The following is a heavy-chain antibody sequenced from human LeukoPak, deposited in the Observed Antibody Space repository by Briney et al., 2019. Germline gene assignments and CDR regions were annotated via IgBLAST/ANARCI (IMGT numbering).Heavy chain of an antibody. CDR1: GFTFSSHW. V-gene: IGHV3-7*01. CDR3: ARVQRGHNIVVVPAASLPGGYYYYYMDV. Sequence: GGSLRLSCAASGFTFSSHWMNWVRQAPGKGLEWVANIKQDGSEDYYMDSVKGRFIISRDNAKNSVYLQMNSLRVEDTAVYYCARVQRGHNIVVVPAASLPGGYYYYYMDVWGKGTTVTVSS. CDR2: IKQDGSED. J-gene: IGHJ6*03. D-gene: IGHD2-2*01.